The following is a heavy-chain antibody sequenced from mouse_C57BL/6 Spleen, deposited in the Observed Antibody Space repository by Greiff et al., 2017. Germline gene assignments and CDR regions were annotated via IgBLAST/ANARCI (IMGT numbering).Heavy chain of an antibody. Sequence: VQLQESGAELVRPGASVTLSCKASGYTFTDYEMHWVKQTPVHGLEWIGAIDPETGGTAYNQKFKGKAILTADKSSSTAYMELRSLTSEDSAVYYCTIFYDGYYGDYFDYWGQGTSVTVSS. D-gene: IGHD2-3*01. V-gene: IGHV1-15*01. J-gene: IGHJ4*01. CDR1: GYTFTDYE. CDR3: TIFYDGYYGDYFDY. CDR2: IDPETGGT.